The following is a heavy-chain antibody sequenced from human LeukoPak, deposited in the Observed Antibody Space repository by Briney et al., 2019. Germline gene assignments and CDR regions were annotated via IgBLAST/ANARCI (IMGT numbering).Heavy chain of an antibody. CDR3: TTDHHYDSSGYYYLESWYFDL. CDR2: IKSKTDGGTT. V-gene: IGHV3-15*01. D-gene: IGHD3-22*01. Sequence: PGGSLRLSCAASGFTFSNAWMSRVRQAPGKGLEWVGRIKSKTDGGTTDYAAPVKGRFTISRDDSKNTLYLQMNSLKTEDTAVYYCTTDHHYDSSGYYYLESWYFDLWGRGTLVTVSS. CDR1: GFTFSNAW. J-gene: IGHJ2*01.